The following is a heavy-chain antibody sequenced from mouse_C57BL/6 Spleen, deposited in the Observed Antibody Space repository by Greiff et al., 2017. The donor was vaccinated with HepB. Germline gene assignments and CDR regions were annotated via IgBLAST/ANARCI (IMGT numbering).Heavy chain of an antibody. J-gene: IGHJ1*03. Sequence: EAGGGLVQPKGSLKLSCAASGFSFNTYAMNWVRQAPGKGLEWVARIRSKSNNYATYYADSVKDRFTISRDDSESMLYLQMNNLKTEDTAMYYCVRLNYSNSHWYFDVWGTGTTVTVSS. CDR2: IRSKSNNYAT. CDR1: GFSFNTYA. CDR3: VRLNYSNSHWYFDV. V-gene: IGHV10-1*01. D-gene: IGHD2-5*01.